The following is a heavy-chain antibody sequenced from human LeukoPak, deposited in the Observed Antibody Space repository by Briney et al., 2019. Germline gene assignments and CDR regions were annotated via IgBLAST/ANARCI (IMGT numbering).Heavy chain of an antibody. D-gene: IGHD6-13*01. V-gene: IGHV4-59*01. CDR3: ARVRYSSSCYDY. Sequence: SETLSLTCTVSGGFISSYYWSWIRQPPGKGLEWIGYIYYSGSTNYNPSLKSRVTISVDTSKNQFSLKLSSVTAADTAVYYCARVRYSSSCYDYWGQGTLVTVSS. J-gene: IGHJ4*02. CDR2: IYYSGST. CDR1: GGFISSYY.